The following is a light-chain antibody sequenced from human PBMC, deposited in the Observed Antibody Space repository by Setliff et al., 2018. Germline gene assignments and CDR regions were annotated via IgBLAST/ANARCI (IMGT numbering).Light chain of an antibody. CDR1: SSDVGSYNL. J-gene: IGLJ1*01. V-gene: IGLV2-23*02. CDR2: EVS. Sequence: QSVLTQPASVSGSPGQSITISCTGTSSDVGSYNLVSWYQQHPGKAPKLMIYEVSKRPSGVSNRFSGSKSGNTASLTISGLQAEDEADYYCCSYAGSYTSLYVFGTGTKVTVL. CDR3: CSYAGSYTSLYV.